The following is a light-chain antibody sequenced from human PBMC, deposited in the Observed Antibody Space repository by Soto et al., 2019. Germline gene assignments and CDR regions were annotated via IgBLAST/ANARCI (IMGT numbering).Light chain of an antibody. J-gene: IGKJ3*01. V-gene: IGKV3-20*01. CDR1: QSVSSSY. CDR3: QQYGSSIFT. CDR2: GAS. Sequence: EIGLTQSPGTLSLSPGERATLSCRARQSVSSSYLAWYQQKPGQAPRLLIYGASSRATGIPDRFSGSGSGTDFTLTISRLEPEDFAVYYCQQYGSSIFTFGPGTKVDIK.